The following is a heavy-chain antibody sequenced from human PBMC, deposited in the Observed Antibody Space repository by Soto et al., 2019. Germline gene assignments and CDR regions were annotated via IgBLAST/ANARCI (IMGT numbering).Heavy chain of an antibody. CDR2: VSYDGNHK. J-gene: IGHJ6*01. V-gene: IGHV3-30*18. Sequence: QVQLVESGGGVIQPGTSLSLSCGSSGFTFRSFGMYWVRQAPGKGLEWVAVVSYDGNHKYYADSVKGRFTASRDNAKNMLYLEMNSLRGEDTAVYYCAKDVGQQLVRNYGMDVW. D-gene: IGHD6-13*01. CDR1: GFTFRSFG. CDR3: AKDVGQQLVRNYGMDV.